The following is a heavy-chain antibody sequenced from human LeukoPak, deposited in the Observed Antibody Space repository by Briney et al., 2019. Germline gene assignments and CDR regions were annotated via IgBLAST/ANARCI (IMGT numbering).Heavy chain of an antibody. CDR3: ARDLHPG. V-gene: IGHV3-53*01. CDR1: RFTFSSYS. D-gene: IGHD3-10*01. CDR2: IYSGGST. J-gene: IGHJ4*02. Sequence: GGSLRLSCAASRFTFSSYSMNWVRQAPGKGLEWVSVIYSGGSTYYADSVKGRFTISRDNSKNTLYLQMNSLRAEDTAVYYCARDLHPGGGQGTLVTVSS.